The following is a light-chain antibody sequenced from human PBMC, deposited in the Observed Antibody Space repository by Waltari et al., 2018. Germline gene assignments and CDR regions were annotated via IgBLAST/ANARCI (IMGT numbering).Light chain of an antibody. CDR2: QNN. V-gene: IGLV3-1*01. CDR3: QAWDSSTAHVV. J-gene: IGLJ2*01. Sequence: SYELTQPPSVSVSPGQTASITCSGDKLGDKYASWYQQKPGQSPVVVIYQNNKRPSGIPERFSGSNSGNTATLTISGTQAMDEADYYCQAWDSSTAHVVFGGGTK. CDR1: KLGDKY.